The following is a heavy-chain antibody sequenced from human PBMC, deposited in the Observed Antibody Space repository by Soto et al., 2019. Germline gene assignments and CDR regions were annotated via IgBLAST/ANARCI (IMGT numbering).Heavy chain of an antibody. Sequence: EVQLVESGGDLVQRGGSLRLSCAASGFPFSSYWMHWVRHTPGKGLDWVARISGDGVTTYYADSVTGRFTVSRDNAKNTLSLQIRGLRAEETADYYCAREYYGLLTGYYTDYWGQGTLVSVSS. CDR2: ISGDGVTT. D-gene: IGHD3-9*01. CDR3: AREYYGLLTGYYTDY. J-gene: IGHJ4*02. CDR1: GFPFSSYW. V-gene: IGHV3-74*01.